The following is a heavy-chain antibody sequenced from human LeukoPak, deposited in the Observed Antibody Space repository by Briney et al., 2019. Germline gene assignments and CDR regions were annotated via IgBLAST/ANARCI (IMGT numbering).Heavy chain of an antibody. D-gene: IGHD1-26*01. V-gene: IGHV1-69*05. CDR1: GGTFSSYA. CDR2: IIPTFGTA. Sequence: SVKVSCKASGGTFSSYAISWVRQAPGQGLEWMGGIIPTFGTANYAQKFQGRVTITTDESTSTAYMELSSLRSEDTAVYYCARERVGATGWFDPWGQGTLVTVSS. J-gene: IGHJ5*02. CDR3: ARERVGATGWFDP.